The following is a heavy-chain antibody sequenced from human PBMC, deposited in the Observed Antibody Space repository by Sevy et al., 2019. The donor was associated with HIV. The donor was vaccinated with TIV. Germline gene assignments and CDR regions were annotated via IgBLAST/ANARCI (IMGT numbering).Heavy chain of an antibody. CDR1: GFAFSSYA. CDR2: ISYDGSNK. CDR3: AREHPSSICSGGSCYPDGYFDY. Sequence: GGSLRLSCAASGFAFSSYAMHWVGQAPGKGLEWVAVISYDGSNKYYADSVKGRFTISRDNSKNTLYLQMNSLRAEDTAVYYCAREHPSSICSGGSCYPDGYFDYWGQGTLVTVSS. D-gene: IGHD2-15*01. J-gene: IGHJ4*02. V-gene: IGHV3-30-3*01.